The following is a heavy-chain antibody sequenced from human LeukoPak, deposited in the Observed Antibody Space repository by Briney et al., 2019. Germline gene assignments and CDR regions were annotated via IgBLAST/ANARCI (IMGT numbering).Heavy chain of an antibody. CDR1: GFTFSSYS. CDR2: ISSSSSYI. CDR3: ARDGSKQQLIY. Sequence: GGSLRLSCAASGFTFSSYSMNWVRQAPGKGLEWVSSISSSSSYIYYADSVKGRFTISRDNAKSSLYLQMNSLRAEDTAVYYCARDGSKQQLIYWGQGTLVTVSS. D-gene: IGHD6-13*01. J-gene: IGHJ4*02. V-gene: IGHV3-21*01.